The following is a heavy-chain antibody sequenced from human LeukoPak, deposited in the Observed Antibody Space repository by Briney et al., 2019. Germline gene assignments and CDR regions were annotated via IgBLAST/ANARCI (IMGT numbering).Heavy chain of an antibody. D-gene: IGHD6-19*01. V-gene: IGHV3-7*03. CDR1: GFTFSSYW. CDR3: AKRDSSGWYPFDF. Sequence: GGSLRLSCAASGFTFSSYWMSWVRQAPGKGLEWVANIKQDGSEKYYVDSVKGRFTISRDNSKNTLYLQMNSLRAEDTAVYYCAKRDSSGWYPFDFWGQGTLVTVSS. CDR2: IKQDGSEK. J-gene: IGHJ4*02.